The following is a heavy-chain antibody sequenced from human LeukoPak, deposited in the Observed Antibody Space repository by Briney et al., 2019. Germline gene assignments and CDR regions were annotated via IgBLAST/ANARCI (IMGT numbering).Heavy chain of an antibody. CDR1: GGSFSGYY. CDR3: ARHRPDIVVVPAATTHYYMDV. CDR2: INHSGST. V-gene: IGHV4-34*01. J-gene: IGHJ6*03. D-gene: IGHD2-2*01. Sequence: SETLSLTCAVYGGSFSGYYWSWIRQPPGKGLEWIGEINHSGSTNYNPSLKSRVTMSVDTSKNQFSLKLSSVTAADTAVYYCARHRPDIVVVPAATTHYYMDVWGKGTTVTVSS.